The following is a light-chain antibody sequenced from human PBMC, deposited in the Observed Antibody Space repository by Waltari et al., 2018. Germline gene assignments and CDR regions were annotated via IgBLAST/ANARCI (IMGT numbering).Light chain of an antibody. CDR1: QDIRNY. CDR3: QQYDNLYT. Sequence: DIQMTQYPSYLSASVGDRVTITCQASQDIRNYLNWYKQKPGKAPKLLIYDASNLETGVPSMFSGSRSGTDFTFTISRLQPEHIATYYCQQYDNLYTFGQGTKLEIK. J-gene: IGKJ2*01. CDR2: DAS. V-gene: IGKV1-33*01.